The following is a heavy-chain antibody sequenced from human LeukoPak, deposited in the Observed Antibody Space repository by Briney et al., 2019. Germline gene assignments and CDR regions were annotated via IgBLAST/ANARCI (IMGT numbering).Heavy chain of an antibody. CDR2: MNPNSGNT. CDR1: GYTFTSYD. Sequence: ASVKVSCKASGYTFTSYDINWVRQATGQGLEWMGWMNPNSGNTGYAQKFQGRVTMTRNTSISTAYMELSSLRSEDTAVYYCARGFIPQLYDFWSGPWGDIWGQGTMVTVSS. J-gene: IGHJ3*02. CDR3: ARGFIPQLYDFWSGPWGDI. V-gene: IGHV1-8*01. D-gene: IGHD3-3*01.